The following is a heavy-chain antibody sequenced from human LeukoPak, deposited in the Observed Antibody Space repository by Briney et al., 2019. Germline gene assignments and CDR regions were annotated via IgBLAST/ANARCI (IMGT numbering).Heavy chain of an antibody. J-gene: IGHJ4*02. Sequence: PGGSLRLSCAASGFTFSNYDIHWVRQAPGKGLEWVGFVRYDGSNNYYADSEKGRFTISRDNSKNSLYLQMNSLKPEDTAVYYCAKQGTNWGDYFDYWGQGTLVTVSS. CDR2: VRYDGSNN. CDR1: GFTFSNYD. V-gene: IGHV3-30*02. CDR3: AKQGTNWGDYFDY. D-gene: IGHD7-27*01.